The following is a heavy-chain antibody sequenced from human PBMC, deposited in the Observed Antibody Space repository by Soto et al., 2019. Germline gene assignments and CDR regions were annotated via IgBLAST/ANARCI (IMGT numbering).Heavy chain of an antibody. Sequence: ETLSLTFSVSAGSVSGSSHYWNWIRHTPGKGLEWIGYIDYTGSTNYNPSLKSRVTISVDTSKTQFSLKLSSVTAADTAVYYCARGGTSSRRAVAGYFQYWGQGTQVTVSS. CDR1: AGSVSGSSHY. CDR3: ARGGTSSRRAVAGYFQY. CDR2: IDYTGST. J-gene: IGHJ1*01. V-gene: IGHV4-61*01. D-gene: IGHD1-7*01.